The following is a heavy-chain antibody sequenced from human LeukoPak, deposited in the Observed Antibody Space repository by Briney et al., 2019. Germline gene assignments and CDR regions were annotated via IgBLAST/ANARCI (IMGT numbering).Heavy chain of an antibody. CDR1: GFTFSSYA. D-gene: IGHD6-19*01. CDR2: IKQDGSEK. CDR3: AREVAAPYYYGMDV. Sequence: GGSLRLSCVASGFTFSSYAMSWVRQAPGKGLEWVANIKQDGSEKYYVDSVKGRFTISRDNAKNSLYLQMNSLRAEDTAVYYCAREVAAPYYYGMDVWGQGTTVTVSS. V-gene: IGHV3-7*01. J-gene: IGHJ6*02.